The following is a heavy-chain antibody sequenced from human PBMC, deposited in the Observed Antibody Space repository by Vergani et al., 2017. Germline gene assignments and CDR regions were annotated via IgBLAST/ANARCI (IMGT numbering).Heavy chain of an antibody. J-gene: IGHJ4*02. CDR1: GFTFSSYA. Sequence: QVQLVESGGGVVQPGRSLRLSCAASGFTFSSYAMHWVRQAPGKGLEWVAVISYDGSNKYYADSVKGRFTISRDNSKNTLYLQMNSLRAEDTAVYYCARGASGDYVSSFDYWGQGTLVTASS. CDR2: ISYDGSNK. V-gene: IGHV3-30-3*01. D-gene: IGHD4-17*01. CDR3: ARGASGDYVSSFDY.